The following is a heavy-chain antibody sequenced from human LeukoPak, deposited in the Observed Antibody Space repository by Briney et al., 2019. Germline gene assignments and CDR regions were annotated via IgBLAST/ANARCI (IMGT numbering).Heavy chain of an antibody. V-gene: IGHV3-7*01. Sequence: GGSLRLSCAASGFTFSNAWMTWVRQAPGKGQEWVANIREDGSEKYYVDSVKGRFTISRDNAKNSLYLQMNSLRADDTAVYYCARDRSRLVMATVIPFFFDYWGQGTLVTVSS. J-gene: IGHJ4*02. CDR2: IREDGSEK. CDR1: GFTFSNAW. CDR3: ARDRSRLVMATVIPFFFDY. D-gene: IGHD5-24*01.